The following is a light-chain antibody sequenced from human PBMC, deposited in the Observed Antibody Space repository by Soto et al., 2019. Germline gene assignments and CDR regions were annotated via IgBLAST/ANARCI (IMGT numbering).Light chain of an antibody. Sequence: DIQMTQSPSTLSASVGDRVTITCRASQSISSWLAWYQQKPGKAPKLLIYKESSLESGVPSRFSGSGSGTEFTLTISSLQPDDFATYYCQQYKTFGQGTKVDIK. CDR2: KES. J-gene: IGKJ1*01. CDR3: QQYKT. CDR1: QSISSW. V-gene: IGKV1-5*03.